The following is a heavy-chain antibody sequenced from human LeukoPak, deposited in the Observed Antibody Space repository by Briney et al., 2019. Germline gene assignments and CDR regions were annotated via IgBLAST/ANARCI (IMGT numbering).Heavy chain of an antibody. V-gene: IGHV3-7*03. J-gene: IGHJ4*02. CDR3: TTDLPYYDSSGTH. CDR2: IKQDGSEK. CDR1: GFTFRSYW. D-gene: IGHD3-22*01. Sequence: PGGSLRLSCAASGFTFRSYWMRWVRQAPGKGLEWVANIKQDGSEKNYVDSVKGRFTISRDNAKNSLYLQMNSLKTEDTAVYYCTTDLPYYDSSGTHWGQGTLVTVSS.